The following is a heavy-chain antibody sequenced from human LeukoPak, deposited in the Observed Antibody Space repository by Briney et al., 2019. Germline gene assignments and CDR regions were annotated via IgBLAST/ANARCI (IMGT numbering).Heavy chain of an antibody. J-gene: IGHJ4*02. CDR2: IYYSGST. Sequence: RSETLSLTCTVSGGSISSNSYYWGWIRQPPEKGLEWIGSIYYSGSTYYNPSLKSRVTISVDTSKNQFSLKLSSVTAADTSVYYCARLLEWLSPLDYWGQGTLVTVSS. V-gene: IGHV4-39*01. CDR3: ARLLEWLSPLDY. D-gene: IGHD3-3*01. CDR1: GGSISSNSYY.